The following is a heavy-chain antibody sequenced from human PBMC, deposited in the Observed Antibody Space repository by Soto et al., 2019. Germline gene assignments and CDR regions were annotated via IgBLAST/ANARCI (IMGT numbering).Heavy chain of an antibody. CDR3: VRASGMDV. V-gene: IGHV3-30-3*01. CDR2: ISYDGSNK. CDR1: GFTFSSYA. Sequence: GGSLRLSCAASGFTFSSYAMHWVRQAPGKGLEWVAVISYDGSNKYYADSVKGRFTVSRDDSKNALYLQMNSLRTEDTAVYYCVRASGMDVWGQGTTVTVSS. J-gene: IGHJ6*02.